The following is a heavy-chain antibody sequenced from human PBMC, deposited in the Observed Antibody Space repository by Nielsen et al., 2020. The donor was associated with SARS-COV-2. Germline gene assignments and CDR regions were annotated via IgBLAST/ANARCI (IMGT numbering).Heavy chain of an antibody. V-gene: IGHV4-31*03. CDR2: IYFSGRT. D-gene: IGHD5-12*01. Sequence: SETLSLTCTVSGGSISSGGYYWSWIRHHPGKGLEWIGYIYFSGRTCYNPSLKSRVTISVDTSKNQFSLSLRSVTAADTAVYYCARESSGYDHYNYGMDVWGRGTTVTV. CDR1: GGSISSGGYY. J-gene: IGHJ6*02. CDR3: ARESSGYDHYNYGMDV.